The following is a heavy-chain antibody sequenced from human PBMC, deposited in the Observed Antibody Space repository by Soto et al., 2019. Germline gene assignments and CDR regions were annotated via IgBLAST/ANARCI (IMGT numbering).Heavy chain of an antibody. V-gene: IGHV3-33*01. D-gene: IGHD2-2*01. CDR2: IWYDGSNK. Sequence: GGSLRLSCAASGFTFSSYGMHWVRQAPGKGLEWVAVIWYDGSNKYYADSVKGRFTISRDNSKNTLYLQMNSLRAEDTAVYYCARGPYCSSTSCYVYYYYGMDVWGQGTTVTVSS. J-gene: IGHJ6*02. CDR1: GFTFSSYG. CDR3: ARGPYCSSTSCYVYYYYGMDV.